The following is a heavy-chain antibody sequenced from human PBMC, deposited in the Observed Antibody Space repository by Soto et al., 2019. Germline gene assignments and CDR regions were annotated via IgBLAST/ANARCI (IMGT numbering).Heavy chain of an antibody. J-gene: IGHJ4*02. V-gene: IGHV3-13*01. Sequence: GGSMRLSSAASGFTFSSYDVHWVSQDTGKGLEWVSAIGTAGDTYYPGSVKGRFTISRENAKNSLYLQMNSLRAEDTAVYYCGRRSQFNRSFDYWGQGTLVTVSS. CDR3: GRRSQFNRSFDY. CDR2: IGTAGDT. CDR1: GFTFSSYD.